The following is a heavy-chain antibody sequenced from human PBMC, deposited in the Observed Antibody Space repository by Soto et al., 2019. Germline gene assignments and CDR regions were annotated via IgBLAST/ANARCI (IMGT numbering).Heavy chain of an antibody. D-gene: IGHD2-2*01. CDR1: GYSFTSYW. V-gene: IGHV5-51*01. CDR2: IYPGDSDT. CDR3: ARVRRVSGYCSSTSCPRGYYYGMDV. J-gene: IGHJ6*02. Sequence: GESLKISCKGSGYSFTSYWIGWVRQMPGKGLEWMGIIYPGDSDTRYSPSFQGQVTISADKSISTAYLQWSSLKASDTAMYYCARVRRVSGYCSSTSCPRGYYYGMDVWGQGNTGHRLL.